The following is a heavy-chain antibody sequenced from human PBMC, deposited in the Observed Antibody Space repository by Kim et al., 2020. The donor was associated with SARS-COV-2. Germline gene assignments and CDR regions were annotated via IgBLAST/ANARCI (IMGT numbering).Heavy chain of an antibody. J-gene: IGHJ5*02. CDR1: GFTFSSYG. D-gene: IGHD2-2*01. CDR2: IWYDGSNK. CDR3: ARDLGYCSSTSCYAGFSGFDP. Sequence: WGSLRLSCAASGFTFSSYGMHWVRQAPGKGLEWVAVIWYDGSNKYYADSVKGRFTISRDNSKNTLYLQMNSLRAEDTAVYYCARDLGYCSSTSCYAGFSGFDPWGQGTLVTVSS. V-gene: IGHV3-33*01.